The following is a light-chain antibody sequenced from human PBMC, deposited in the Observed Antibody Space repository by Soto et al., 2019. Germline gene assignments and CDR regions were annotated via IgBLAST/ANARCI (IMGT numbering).Light chain of an antibody. Sequence: DVRLTQSPSTLSASVGDRVAITCQASQRLANYLNWFQQRPGTAPQLLISDASRLEPGVPPRFRGQGSDTDFTLFISNLQPEDFATCYCQQYEELPLPLGGGT. J-gene: IGKJ2*01. CDR1: QRLANY. CDR2: DAS. V-gene: IGKV1-33*01. CDR3: QQYEELPLP.